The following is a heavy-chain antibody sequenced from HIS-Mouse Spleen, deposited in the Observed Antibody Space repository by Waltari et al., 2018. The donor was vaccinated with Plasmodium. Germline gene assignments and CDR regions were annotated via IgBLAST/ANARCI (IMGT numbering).Heavy chain of an antibody. CDR3: ASSWYWYFDL. V-gene: IGHV3-7*01. CDR2: IKQDGSEK. CDR1: GFTFSSYW. J-gene: IGHJ2*01. Sequence: EVQLVESGGGLVQPGGSLRLSCAAYGFTFSSYWMSWVRQAPEKGLEWVANIKQDGSEKYYVDSVKGRFTISRDNAKNSLYLQMNSLRAEDTAVYYCASSWYWYFDLWGRGTLVTVSS. D-gene: IGHD6-13*01.